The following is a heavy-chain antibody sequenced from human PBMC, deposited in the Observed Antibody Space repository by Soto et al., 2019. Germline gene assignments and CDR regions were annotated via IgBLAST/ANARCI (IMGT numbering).Heavy chain of an antibody. CDR2: IKQDGSEK. CDR3: ARFHCSSTSCYTEHGAYYYGMDV. D-gene: IGHD2-2*02. J-gene: IGHJ6*02. Sequence: GGSLRLSCAASGFTFSSYWMSWVRQAPGKGLEWVANIKQDGSEKYYVDSVKGRFTISRDNAKNSLYLQMNSLRAEDTAVYYCARFHCSSTSCYTEHGAYYYGMDVWAKGPRSPSP. CDR1: GFTFSSYW. V-gene: IGHV3-7*03.